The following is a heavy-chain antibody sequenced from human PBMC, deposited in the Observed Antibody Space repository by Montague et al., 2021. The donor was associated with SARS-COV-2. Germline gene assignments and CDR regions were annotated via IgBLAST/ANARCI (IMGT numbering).Heavy chain of an antibody. CDR3: ARTYAPSAVAVDY. D-gene: IGHD6-19*01. CDR1: GFSLNMSGLC. Sequence: PALVKPTQTLTLTCTLSGFSLNMSGLCVSWIRQPPGKALEWLARIDWDDDKYYSTSLKTRLTISKDTSKNQVVLTMTNMDPVDTATYYCARTYAPSAVAVDYWGQGTLVTVPS. J-gene: IGHJ4*02. V-gene: IGHV2-70*11. CDR2: IDWDDDK.